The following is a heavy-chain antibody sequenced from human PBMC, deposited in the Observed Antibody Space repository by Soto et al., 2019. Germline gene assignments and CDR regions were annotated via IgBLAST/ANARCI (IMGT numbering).Heavy chain of an antibody. Sequence: QVQLVQSGAEVKKPGSSVKVSCKSSGGTFSNYGFSWVRQAPGQGLECMGVIVPIFGAEHPQKFQGRVTITADESXNXXSMGLRGLRSEATAVYYCARGGSDYEGSGYYQGHVWGQGTTVTVSS. CDR2: IVPIFGA. J-gene: IGHJ6*02. V-gene: IGHV1-69*12. CDR1: GGTFSNYG. CDR3: ARGGSDYEGSGYYQGHV. D-gene: IGHD3-22*01.